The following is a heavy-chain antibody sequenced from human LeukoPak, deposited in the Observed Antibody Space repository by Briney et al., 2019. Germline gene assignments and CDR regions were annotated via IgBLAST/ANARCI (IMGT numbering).Heavy chain of an antibody. J-gene: IGHJ4*02. Sequence: GASVKVSCKASGYTFTSYGISWVRQAPGQGLEWMGWTSAYNGNTNYAQKLQGRVTMTTDTSTSTAYMELRSLRSDDTAVYYCARDERYCSGGSCYYGGEGYWGQGTLVTVSS. CDR1: GYTFTSYG. CDR2: TSAYNGNT. D-gene: IGHD2-15*01. CDR3: ARDERYCSGGSCYYGGEGY. V-gene: IGHV1-18*01.